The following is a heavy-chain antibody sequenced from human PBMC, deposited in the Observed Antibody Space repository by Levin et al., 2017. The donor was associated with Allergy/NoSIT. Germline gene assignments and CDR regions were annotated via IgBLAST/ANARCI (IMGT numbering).Heavy chain of an antibody. CDR1: GYTFTKRY. D-gene: IGHD5-18*01. Sequence: ASVKVSCKASGYTFTKRYMHWIRQASGQGLEWMGFIDPSGGTTSYAQDFKGRITITTDTSTTTAYMELSSLRSDDTAVYYCARFCDYSYGSRCDWGQGTLVTVSA. J-gene: IGHJ4*02. CDR2: IDPSGGTT. CDR3: ARFCDYSYGSRCD. V-gene: IGHV1-46*01.